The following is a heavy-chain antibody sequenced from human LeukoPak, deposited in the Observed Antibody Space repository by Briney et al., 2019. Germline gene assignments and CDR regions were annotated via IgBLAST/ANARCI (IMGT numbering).Heavy chain of an antibody. Sequence: SETLSLTCTVSSGSISSGAYYWGWIRQPPGKGLEWVGSIYHSGSTFYNPSLKGRVTISVDTSRNQFYLKLTSVTAADTAVFFCAREEFGTACFDSWGQGTLVTVSS. CDR3: AREEFGTACFDS. J-gene: IGHJ4*02. D-gene: IGHD1-7*01. CDR2: IYHSGST. CDR1: SGSISSGAYY. V-gene: IGHV4-39*07.